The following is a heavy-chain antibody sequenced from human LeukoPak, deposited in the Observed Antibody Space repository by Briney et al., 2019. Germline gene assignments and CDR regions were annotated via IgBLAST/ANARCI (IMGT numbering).Heavy chain of an antibody. D-gene: IGHD3-10*01. V-gene: IGHV4-38-2*02. CDR2: ISHSGST. Sequence: SETLSLTCTVSGYSISSGYYWGWIRQPPGKGLEWIGSISHSGSTNYNPSLKSRVTISVDTSKNQFSLKLSSVTAADTTVYYCARGFGIYYYGSGSYYTANWFDPWGQGTLVTVSS. CDR1: GYSISSGYY. J-gene: IGHJ5*02. CDR3: ARGFGIYYYGSGSYYTANWFDP.